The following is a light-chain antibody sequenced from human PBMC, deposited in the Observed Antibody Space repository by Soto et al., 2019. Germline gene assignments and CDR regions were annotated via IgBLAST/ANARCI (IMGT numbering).Light chain of an antibody. CDR1: QSVSSH. J-gene: IGKJ5*01. Sequence: EVVLTQSPATLSLSPGEGATLSCRASQSVSSHFSWYQQKPGQAPRLLIYDASKSATGIPASFSGNGFGTYFTLTISSLEPEDFAFYYCQQRSSVITFGQGTRLEIK. CDR3: QQRSSVIT. V-gene: IGKV3-11*01. CDR2: DAS.